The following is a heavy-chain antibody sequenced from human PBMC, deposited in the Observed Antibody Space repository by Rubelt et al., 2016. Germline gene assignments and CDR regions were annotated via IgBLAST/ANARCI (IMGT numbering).Heavy chain of an antibody. CDR2: INHSGST. D-gene: IGHD6-13*01. J-gene: IGHJ4*02. V-gene: IGHV4-34*01. CDR1: GGSFSGYY. CDR3: AADFLGAAGTGD. Sequence: QVQLQQWGAGLLKPSETLSLTCAVYGGSFSGYYWSWIRQPPGKGLEWIGEINHSGSTTYNPSLKSRVTISVDTSKNQFSRRLSSVTAADTAGYYCAADFLGAAGTGDWGQGTLVTVSS.